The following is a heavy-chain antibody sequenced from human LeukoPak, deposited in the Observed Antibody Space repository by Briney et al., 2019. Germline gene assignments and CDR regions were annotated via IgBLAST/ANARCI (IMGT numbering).Heavy chain of an antibody. V-gene: IGHV4-59*08. CDR3: AGFYNGPLAGYFDS. J-gene: IGHJ4*02. D-gene: IGHD6-19*01. CDR2: ISDSGSL. Sequence: SETLSLTCTVSGGSITTYYWSWIRQPPGKGLEWIAFISDSGSLYYNPSLTSRLTISVDRSKKQFSLNLSSVTAADTAVYYCAGFYNGPLAGYFDSWGQGTLVTVSS. CDR1: GGSITTYY.